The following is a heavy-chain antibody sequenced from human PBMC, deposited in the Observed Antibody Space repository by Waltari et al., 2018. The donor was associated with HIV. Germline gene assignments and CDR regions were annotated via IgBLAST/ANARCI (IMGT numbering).Heavy chain of an antibody. V-gene: IGHV3-30*18. CDR2: ISYDGSNK. CDR1: GFTFSSYG. J-gene: IGHJ4*02. CDR3: AKEAAAGGLGY. D-gene: IGHD6-13*01. Sequence: QVQLVESGGGVVQPGRSLRLACAASGFTFSSYGMHWVRQAPGKGLEWVAVISYDGSNKYYADSVKGRFTISRDNSKNTLYLQMNSLRAEDTAVYYCAKEAAAGGLGYWGQGTLVTVSS.